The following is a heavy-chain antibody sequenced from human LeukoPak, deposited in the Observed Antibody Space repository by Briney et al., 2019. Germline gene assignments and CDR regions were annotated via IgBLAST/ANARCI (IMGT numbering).Heavy chain of an antibody. CDR2: IKQDGSEK. V-gene: IGHV3-7*03. CDR1: GFTFSSYW. J-gene: IGHJ4*02. Sequence: PGGSLRLSCAASGFTFSSYWMSWVRQAPGKGLEWVANIKQDGSEKYYMDSVKGRFTVSRDNAKNSLYLQMNSLRAEDTAVYCCAKVTEQVTYDSSGYFDYWGQGTLVTVSS. D-gene: IGHD3-22*01. CDR3: AKVTEQVTYDSSGYFDY.